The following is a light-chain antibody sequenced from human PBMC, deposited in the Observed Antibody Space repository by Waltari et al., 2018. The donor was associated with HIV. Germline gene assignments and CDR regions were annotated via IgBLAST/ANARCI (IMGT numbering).Light chain of an antibody. V-gene: IGLV3-1*01. CDR2: QDT. Sequence: SYELTQSPSMSVSPGQTASITCSGDKLGDTYTSWYQQKPGHSPVMVIFQDTRRPSGIPERFSGSYSGDTATLTISGTQTLDEADYYCQAWDTNTAQVVFGGGTKLTVL. J-gene: IGLJ2*01. CDR1: KLGDTY. CDR3: QAWDTNTAQVV.